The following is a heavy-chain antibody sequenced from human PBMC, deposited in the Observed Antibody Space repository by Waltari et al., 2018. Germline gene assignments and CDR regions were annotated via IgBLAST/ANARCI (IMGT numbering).Heavy chain of an antibody. D-gene: IGHD3-22*01. Sequence: QVQLVQSGAEVKKPGASVKVSCEASGYSFPGYYIHWVRQAPGQGLEWRGLISPTTYSTDYAEKFPGRITLTTETSINPAYMELTGLTADDTAIFFCARVDHRATNYYYGFDHWGQGTLVTVSS. CDR1: GYSFPGYY. CDR2: ISPTTYST. V-gene: IGHV1-2*06. J-gene: IGHJ4*02. CDR3: ARVDHRATNYYYGFDH.